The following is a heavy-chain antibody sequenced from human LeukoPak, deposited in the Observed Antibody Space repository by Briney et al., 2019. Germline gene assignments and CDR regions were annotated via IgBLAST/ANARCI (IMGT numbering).Heavy chain of an antibody. J-gene: IGHJ4*02. CDR3: ARRTMIGIGAHFDY. CDR2: INPNSGGT. D-gene: IGHD3-22*01. Sequence: ASVRVSCTASGYIFTDYYMNWVRQAPGQELGWMGRINPNSGGTNYAQKFQGRVTMTRDTSISTAYLQWSSLKASDTAMYYCARRTMIGIGAHFDYWGQGTLVTVSS. CDR1: GYIFTDYY. V-gene: IGHV1/OR15-1*04.